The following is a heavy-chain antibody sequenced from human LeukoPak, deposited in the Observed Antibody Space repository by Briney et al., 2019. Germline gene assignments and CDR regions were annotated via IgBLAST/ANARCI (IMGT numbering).Heavy chain of an antibody. Sequence: QPGGSLRPSCAASGFTFSSYAMHWVRQAPGKGLEWVAVISYDGSNEYYADSVKGRFTISRDNSKNTLYLQMNSLRAEDTAVYYCARGEDIVVVPAAFYGMDVWGQGTTVTVSS. V-gene: IGHV3-30-3*01. CDR3: ARGEDIVVVPAAFYGMDV. J-gene: IGHJ6*02. CDR1: GFTFSSYA. D-gene: IGHD2-2*01. CDR2: ISYDGSNE.